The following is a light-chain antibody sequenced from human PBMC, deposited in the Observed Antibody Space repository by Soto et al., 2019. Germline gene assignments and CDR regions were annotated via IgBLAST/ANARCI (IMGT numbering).Light chain of an antibody. J-gene: IGKJ4*01. CDR1: QNVSTY. CDR2: ESS. V-gene: IGKV3-11*01. Sequence: EIVLTQSPGTLSLSPGERATLSCRASQNVSTYLAWYQQKPGQAPRLLIYESSNRATGIPARFGGSGSGTDFTLTISSLETEDFAVYFCQQRSNWPLTFGGGTKVDIK. CDR3: QQRSNWPLT.